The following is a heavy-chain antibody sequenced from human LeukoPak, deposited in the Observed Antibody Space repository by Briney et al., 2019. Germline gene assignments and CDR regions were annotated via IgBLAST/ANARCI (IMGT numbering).Heavy chain of an antibody. V-gene: IGHV4-59*01. D-gene: IGHD3-3*01. CDR3: ARDVRFLEWPGFDY. J-gene: IGHJ4*02. Sequence: SETLSLTCTVSGGSISSYYWSWIRQPPGKGLEWIGYIYYSGSTNYNPSLKSRVTISVDTSKNQFSLKLSSVTAADTAVYYCARDVRFLEWPGFDYWGQGTLDTVSS. CDR2: IYYSGST. CDR1: GGSISSYY.